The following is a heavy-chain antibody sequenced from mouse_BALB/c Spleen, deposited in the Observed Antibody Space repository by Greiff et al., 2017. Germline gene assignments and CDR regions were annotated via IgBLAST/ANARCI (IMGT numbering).Heavy chain of an antibody. Sequence: EVMLVESGGDLVKPGGSLKLSCAASGFTFSSYGMSWVRQTPDKRLEWVATISSGGSYTYYPDSVKGRFTISRDNAKNTLYLQMSSLKSEDTAMYYCARQGRKDLGRFAYWGQGTLVTVSA. V-gene: IGHV5-6*01. J-gene: IGHJ3*01. CDR3: ARQGRKDLGRFAY. CDR1: GFTFSSYG. D-gene: IGHD4-1*01. CDR2: ISSGGSYT.